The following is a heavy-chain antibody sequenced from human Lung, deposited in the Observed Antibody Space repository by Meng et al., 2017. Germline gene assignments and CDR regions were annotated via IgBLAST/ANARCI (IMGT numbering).Heavy chain of an antibody. CDR1: GYNFPDYG. CDR2: IDPKSGDT. CDR3: ARDEDISAAGKLFGDY. V-gene: IGHV1-2*06. D-gene: IGHD6-13*01. Sequence: QVHRWQFGAKVKTPGASVKSSCNPSGYNFPDYGLHWVRRAPGQGLEWMGRIDPKSGDTHYAQRFQGRVTMTGDTSISTAYMELSGLRSDDTAMYYCARDEDISAAGKLFGDYWGQGTLVTVSS. J-gene: IGHJ4*02.